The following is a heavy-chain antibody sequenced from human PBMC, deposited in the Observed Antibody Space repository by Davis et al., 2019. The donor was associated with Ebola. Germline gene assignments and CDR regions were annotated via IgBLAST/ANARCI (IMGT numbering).Heavy chain of an antibody. Sequence: GESLKISCAASGFTFSGYSMNWVRQAPGKGLEWVSYISSSGTIYYTDSVKGRFTISRDNAKNSLYLQMNSLRDEDTAVYYCARDDLDSGSYYWGQGTLVTVSS. CDR2: ISSSGTI. D-gene: IGHD1-26*01. J-gene: IGHJ4*02. CDR1: GFTFSGYS. V-gene: IGHV3-48*02. CDR3: ARDDLDSGSYY.